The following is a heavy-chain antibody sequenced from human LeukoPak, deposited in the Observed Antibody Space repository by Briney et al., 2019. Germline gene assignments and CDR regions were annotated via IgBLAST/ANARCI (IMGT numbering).Heavy chain of an antibody. D-gene: IGHD1-20*01. V-gene: IGHV4-61*01. CDR1: GGSVSSGSYY. CDR3: ARSNWRGYAFDI. CDR2: IYYSGST. J-gene: IGHJ3*02. Sequence: SETLSLTCTVSGGSVSSGSYYWSWIRQPPGRGLEWIGYIYYSGSTNYNPSLKSRVTISVDTSKNQFSLKLSSVTAADTAVYYCARSNWRGYAFDIWGQGTMVTVSS.